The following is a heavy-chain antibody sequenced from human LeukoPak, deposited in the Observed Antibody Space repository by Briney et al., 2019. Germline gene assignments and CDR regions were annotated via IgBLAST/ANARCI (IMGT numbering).Heavy chain of an antibody. CDR3: ARVADLVLTYNWFDP. D-gene: IGHD6-13*01. CDR2: ISAYNGNT. Sequence: GASVKVSCKASGYTFTSYGISWVRQAPGQGLEWMGWISAYNGNTNYAQRLQGRVTMTTDTSTSTAYMELRSLRSDDTAVYYCARVADLVLTYNWFDPWGQGTLVTVSS. V-gene: IGHV1-18*01. CDR1: GYTFTSYG. J-gene: IGHJ5*02.